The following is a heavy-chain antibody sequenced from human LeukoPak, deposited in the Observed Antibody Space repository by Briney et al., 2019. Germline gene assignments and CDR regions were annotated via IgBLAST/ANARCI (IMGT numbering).Heavy chain of an antibody. Sequence: PGGSLRLSCAASGFTFSSYAMRWVRQAPAKGVEWVSAISGSGGSTYYADSVKGRFTISRDNSKNTLYLQMNSLRAEDTAVYYCAKDNIAARPADYWGQGTLVTVSS. J-gene: IGHJ4*02. CDR1: GFTFSSYA. CDR3: AKDNIAARPADY. V-gene: IGHV3-23*01. CDR2: ISGSGGST. D-gene: IGHD6-6*01.